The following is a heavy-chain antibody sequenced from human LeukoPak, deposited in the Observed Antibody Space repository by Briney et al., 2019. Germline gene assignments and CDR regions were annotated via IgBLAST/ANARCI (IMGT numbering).Heavy chain of an antibody. Sequence: GASVKVSCKASGYTFTSYDINWVRQATGQGLEWMGWMNPNSGNTGYAQKFQGRVTMTRNTSISTAYMELSSLRSEVTAVYYCAVLRLGELSLIDYWGQGTLVTVSS. D-gene: IGHD3-16*02. J-gene: IGHJ4*02. CDR2: MNPNSGNT. V-gene: IGHV1-8*01. CDR3: AVLRLGELSLIDY. CDR1: GYTFTSYD.